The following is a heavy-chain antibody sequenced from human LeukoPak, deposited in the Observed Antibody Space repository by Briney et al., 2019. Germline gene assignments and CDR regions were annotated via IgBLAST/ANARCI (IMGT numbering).Heavy chain of an antibody. CDR1: GYSFTSYW. CDR2: IYPGDSDT. D-gene: IGHD2-21*02. CDR3: ARLAYCGGDCYSEPEGFDY. Sequence: GESLKISCKGSGYSFTSYWIGWVRQMPGKGLEWMGSIYPGDSDTRYSPSFQGQVTISADKSISTAYLQWSSLKASDTAMYYCARLAYCGGDCYSEPEGFDYWGQGTLVTVSS. V-gene: IGHV5-51*01. J-gene: IGHJ4*02.